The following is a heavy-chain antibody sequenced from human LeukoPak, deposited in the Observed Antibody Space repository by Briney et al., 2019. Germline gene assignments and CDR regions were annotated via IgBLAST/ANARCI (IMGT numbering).Heavy chain of an antibody. CDR1: GFTFSDYY. J-gene: IGHJ4*02. Sequence: GGSLRLSCAASGFTFSDYYMIWVRQAPGKGLEWVSGISWNSGSIGYADSVKGRFTISSDNAKNSLYLQMNSLRAEDTALYYCAKDNVAAAVDYWGQGTLVTVSS. V-gene: IGHV3-9*01. D-gene: IGHD6-13*01. CDR3: AKDNVAAAVDY. CDR2: ISWNSGSI.